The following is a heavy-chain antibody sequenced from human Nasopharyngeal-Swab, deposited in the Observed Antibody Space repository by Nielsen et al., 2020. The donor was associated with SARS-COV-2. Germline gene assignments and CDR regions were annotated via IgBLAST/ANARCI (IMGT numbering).Heavy chain of an antibody. Sequence: GSLRLSCTVPGGSISSYYWSWIRQPPGKGLEWIGYIYYSGSTNYNPSLKSRVTISVDTSKNQFSLKLSSVTAADTAVYYCARVEEYPSSSFSYYFDYWGQGTLVTVSS. J-gene: IGHJ4*02. CDR1: GGSISSYY. CDR2: IYYSGST. D-gene: IGHD6-6*01. CDR3: ARVEEYPSSSFSYYFDY. V-gene: IGHV4-59*01.